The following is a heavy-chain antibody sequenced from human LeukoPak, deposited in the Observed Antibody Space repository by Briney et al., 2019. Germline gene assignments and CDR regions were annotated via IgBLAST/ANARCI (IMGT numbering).Heavy chain of an antibody. J-gene: IGHJ4*02. V-gene: IGHV5-51*01. Sequence: GESLKISCKGSGYSFTSYWIGWVRQMPGKGLEWMGIIYPGDSDTRYSPSFQGQVTISADKSISTAYLQWSSLKASDTAMYYCARHGQRITMVRGVIIGITHFDYWGQGTLVTVSS. CDR3: ARHGQRITMVRGVIIGITHFDY. CDR2: IYPGDSDT. D-gene: IGHD3-10*01. CDR1: GYSFTSYW.